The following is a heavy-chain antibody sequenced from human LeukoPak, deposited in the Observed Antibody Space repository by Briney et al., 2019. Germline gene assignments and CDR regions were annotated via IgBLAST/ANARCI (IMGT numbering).Heavy chain of an antibody. CDR3: ARAAPYGGNSRPFDY. D-gene: IGHD4-23*01. Sequence: GASVKVSCKASGYTFTSYGISWVRQAPGQGLEWMGWISAYNGNTNYAQQLQGRVTMITDTSTSTAYMELRSLRSDDTAVYYCARAAPYGGNSRPFDYWGQGTLVTVSS. CDR1: GYTFTSYG. CDR2: ISAYNGNT. V-gene: IGHV1-18*01. J-gene: IGHJ4*02.